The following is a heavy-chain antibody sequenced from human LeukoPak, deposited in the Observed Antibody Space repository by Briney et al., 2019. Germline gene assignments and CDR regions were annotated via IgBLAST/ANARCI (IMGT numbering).Heavy chain of an antibody. V-gene: IGHV4-38-2*01. CDR2: IYHSGST. J-gene: IGHJ5*02. CDR3: ARGPGIAAAGDDP. Sequence: SETLSLTCAVSGYSISSGYYWGWIRQPPGKGLEWIGSIYHSGSTYYNPSLKSRVTISVDTSKNQFSLKLSSVTAADTAVYYCARGPGIAAAGDDPWGQGTLVTVSS. CDR1: GYSISSGYY. D-gene: IGHD6-13*01.